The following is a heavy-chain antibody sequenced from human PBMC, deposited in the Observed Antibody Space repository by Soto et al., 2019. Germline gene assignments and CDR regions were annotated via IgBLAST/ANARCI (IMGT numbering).Heavy chain of an antibody. D-gene: IGHD2-15*01. V-gene: IGHV3-66*01. J-gene: IGHJ4*02. CDR3: AREGVVAASD. CDR2: IYSGGST. CDR1: GFTVSSNY. Sequence: EVQLVESGGGLVQPGGSLRLSCAASGFTVSSNYMSWVRQAPGKGLEWVSVIYSGGSTNYADSVKGRFTISRDNSKNSLYLHMNSLRAEDMAVYYCAREGVVAASDWGQGTLVTVSS.